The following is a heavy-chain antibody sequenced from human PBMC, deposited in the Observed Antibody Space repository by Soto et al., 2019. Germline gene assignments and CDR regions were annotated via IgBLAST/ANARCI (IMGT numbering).Heavy chain of an antibody. J-gene: IGHJ4*02. CDR2: IYYSGNT. V-gene: IGHV4-30-2*01. CDR3: VREAGNPYGSGRLFDY. CDR1: GGSMRSGDYS. Sequence: PSETLSLTCAVSGGSMRSGDYSWSWIRQPPGKGLEWIGYIYYSGNTYYNPSLKSRVTISVDRSKNQFSLKLSSVTAAETAVYYCVREAGNPYGSGRLFDYWGQGILVIVSS. D-gene: IGHD3-10*01.